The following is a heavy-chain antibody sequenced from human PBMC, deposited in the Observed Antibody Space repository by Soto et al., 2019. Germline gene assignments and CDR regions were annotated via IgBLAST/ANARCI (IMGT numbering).Heavy chain of an antibody. D-gene: IGHD1-26*01. J-gene: IGHJ3*01. V-gene: IGHV3-23*01. CDR3: ARRSSGSYYAAFDV. Sequence: ETLSLTCTVSGGSISTGDHYWSWVRQAPGKGLEWVSSIHGSGETTYYAESVKGRFIISRDNSKNTLYLQMDSLRVDDTAVYFCARRSSGSYYAAFDVWGQGTVVTVSS. CDR1: GGSISTGDHY. CDR2: IHGSGETT.